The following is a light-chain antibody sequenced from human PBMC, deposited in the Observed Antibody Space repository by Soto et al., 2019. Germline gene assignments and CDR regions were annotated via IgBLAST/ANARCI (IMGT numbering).Light chain of an antibody. CDR2: RAS. CDR1: QTIYSN. CDR3: QQYQNLWT. J-gene: IGKJ1*01. V-gene: IGKV3-15*01. Sequence: IQMTQSPATLSVSPGERATRSCRASQTIYSNVAWYQQRPGQAPRLLIYRASARATGIPARFSGSGSGTEFTLTIGSLQSEDSAVYYCQQYQNLWTFGQGTKVEIK.